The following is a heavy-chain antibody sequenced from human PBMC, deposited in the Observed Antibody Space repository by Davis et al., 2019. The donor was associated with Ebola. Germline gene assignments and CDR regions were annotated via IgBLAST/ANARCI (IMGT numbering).Heavy chain of an antibody. Sequence: GSLRLSCAVYGGSFSGYYWSWIRQPPGKGLEWIGEINHSGSTNYNPSLKSRVTISVDTSKNQFSLKLSSVTAADTAVYYCARGPSRYCSGGSCRSYGMDVWGQGTTVTVSS. CDR1: GGSFSGYY. J-gene: IGHJ6*02. D-gene: IGHD2-15*01. CDR2: INHSGST. V-gene: IGHV4-34*01. CDR3: ARGPSRYCSGGSCRSYGMDV.